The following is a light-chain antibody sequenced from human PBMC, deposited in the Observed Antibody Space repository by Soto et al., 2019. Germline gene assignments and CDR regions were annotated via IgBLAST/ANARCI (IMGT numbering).Light chain of an antibody. CDR1: SSNIGDNY. J-gene: IGLJ2*01. V-gene: IGLV1-47*01. CDR2: RNN. CDR3: AAWDDSLSGHEL. Sequence: QSVLTQPPAVSAAPGQKVTISCSGSSSNIGDNYVSWYQQLPGTAPKLIIYRNNQRPSGVPDRFSGSKSGTSASLAISGLRSEDEADYYCAAWDDSLSGHELFGGGTKLTVL.